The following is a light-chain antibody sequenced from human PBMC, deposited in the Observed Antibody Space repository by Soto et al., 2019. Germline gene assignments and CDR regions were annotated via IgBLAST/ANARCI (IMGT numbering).Light chain of an antibody. CDR3: CSLTTSHTYV. J-gene: IGLJ1*01. CDR2: HVT. CDR1: SSDIGHYDY. Sequence: QSVLTQPASVSGSPGQSITISCTGTSSDIGHYDYVSWYQQHPGKAPKLMIYHVTYRPSGVSNRYSGSKSGNSASLTISGRQADEEADYYCCSLTTSHTYVFGSGTKVTVL. V-gene: IGLV2-14*03.